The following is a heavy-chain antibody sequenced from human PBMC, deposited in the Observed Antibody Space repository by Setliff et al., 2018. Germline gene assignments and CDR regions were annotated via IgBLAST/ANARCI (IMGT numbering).Heavy chain of an antibody. CDR2: ISSTSNPI. CDR1: EFSFRSYS. CDR3: ASSGSYRSPSYYFDY. J-gene: IGHJ4*02. Sequence: PGGSLRLSCEGFEFSFRSYSVNWVRQTPGKGLEWVSSISSTSNPIFYADSVKGRFTISRDNAKNTLYLQMNSLRAEDTAVYYCASSGSYRSPSYYFDYWGQGTLVTVSS. V-gene: IGHV3-21*01. D-gene: IGHD3-10*01.